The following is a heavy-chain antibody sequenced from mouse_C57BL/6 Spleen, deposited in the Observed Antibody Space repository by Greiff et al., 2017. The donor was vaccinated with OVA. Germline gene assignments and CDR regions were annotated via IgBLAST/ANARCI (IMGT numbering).Heavy chain of an antibody. Sequence: QVQLQQSGAELARPGASVKLSCKASGYTFTSYGISWVKQRTGQGLEWIGEIYPRSGNTYYNEKFKGKATLTADKSSSTAYMELRSLTSEDSAVYFCARRWERDYFDYWGKGTTLTVSS. CDR1: GYTFTSYG. CDR3: ARRWERDYFDY. J-gene: IGHJ2*01. V-gene: IGHV1-81*01. CDR2: IYPRSGNT. D-gene: IGHD1-1*02.